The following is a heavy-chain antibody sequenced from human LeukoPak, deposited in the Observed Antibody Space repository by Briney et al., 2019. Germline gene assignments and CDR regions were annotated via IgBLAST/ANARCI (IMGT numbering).Heavy chain of an antibody. Sequence: SETLSLTCTVSGGSISSGGYYWSWIRQHPGKGLEWIGYIYYSGSTYYNSSLKSRVTISVDTSKNQFSLKLSSVTAADTAVYYCARDRNYYDSSGYYSESGWFDPWGQGTLVTVSS. J-gene: IGHJ5*02. CDR3: ARDRNYYDSSGYYSESGWFDP. V-gene: IGHV4-31*03. D-gene: IGHD3-22*01. CDR2: IYYSGST. CDR1: GGSISSGGYY.